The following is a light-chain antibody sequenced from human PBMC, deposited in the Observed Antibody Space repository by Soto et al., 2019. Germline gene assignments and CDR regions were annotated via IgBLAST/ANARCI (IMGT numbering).Light chain of an antibody. J-gene: IGLJ1*01. CDR2: EGS. CDR3: CSYAGSLYV. V-gene: IGLV2-23*01. Sequence: QSVVTQPASVSGSPGQSFNFSCTGTSIDVGSYNLVSWYQQHPGKAPKLMIYEGSKRPSGVSNRFSGSKSGNTASLTISGLQAEDEADYYCCSYAGSLYVFGTGTKVTVL. CDR1: SIDVGSYNL.